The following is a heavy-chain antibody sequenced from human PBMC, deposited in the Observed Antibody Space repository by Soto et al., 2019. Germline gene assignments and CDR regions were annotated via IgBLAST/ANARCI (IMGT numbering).Heavy chain of an antibody. CDR3: ARISSFWSGYYDPWGGDY. D-gene: IGHD3-3*01. Sequence: SGGSLRLSCAASGFTFSSYSMNWVRQAPGKGLEWVSSISSSSSYIYYADSVKGRFTISRDNAKNSLYLQMNSLRAEDTAVYYCARISSFWSGYYDPWGGDYWGQGTLVTVSS. V-gene: IGHV3-21*01. CDR1: GFTFSSYS. J-gene: IGHJ4*02. CDR2: ISSSSSYI.